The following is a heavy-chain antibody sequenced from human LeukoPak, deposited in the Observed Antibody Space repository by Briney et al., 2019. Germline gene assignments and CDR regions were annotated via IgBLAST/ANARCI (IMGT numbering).Heavy chain of an antibody. CDR3: AKGPDSGSYKAYYYYYMDV. CDR2: ISWDGGST. CDR1: GFTFDDYA. D-gene: IGHD1-26*01. J-gene: IGHJ6*03. V-gene: IGHV3-43D*03. Sequence: GGSLRLSCAASGFTFDDYAMHWVRQAPGKGLEWVSLISWDGGSTYYADFVKGRFTISRDNSKNSLYLQMNSLRAEDTALYYCAKGPDSGSYKAYYYYYMDVWGKGTTVTVSS.